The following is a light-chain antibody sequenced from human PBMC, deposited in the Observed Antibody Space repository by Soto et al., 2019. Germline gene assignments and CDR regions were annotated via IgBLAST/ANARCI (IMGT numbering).Light chain of an antibody. V-gene: IGKV3-11*01. CDR3: QQRSNWPPGPT. CDR1: QSVSSY. CDR2: DAS. J-gene: IGKJ3*01. Sequence: EIVLTQSPATLSLSPGERATPSCRASQSVSSYLAWYQQKPGQAPRLLIYDASNRATSIPARFSGSGSGTDFTLTISSLEAEDFAVYYCQQRSNWPPGPTFGPGTKVDIK.